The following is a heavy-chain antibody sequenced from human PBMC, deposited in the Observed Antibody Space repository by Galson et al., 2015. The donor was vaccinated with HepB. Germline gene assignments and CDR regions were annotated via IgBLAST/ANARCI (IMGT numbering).Heavy chain of an antibody. Sequence: SVKVSCKASGFTFSKSAIQWVRQARGSHLEWMGWIVIGSANIKYAQNFQGRVTTTKDMSTSTVYMELSGLRSDDTADYYCAAEDYTSVTCCSFDTWGHGTLVTVS. CDR3: AAEDYTSVTCCSFDT. J-gene: IGHJ5*01. CDR1: GFTFSKSA. V-gene: IGHV1-58*02. CDR2: IVIGSANI. D-gene: IGHD4-17*01.